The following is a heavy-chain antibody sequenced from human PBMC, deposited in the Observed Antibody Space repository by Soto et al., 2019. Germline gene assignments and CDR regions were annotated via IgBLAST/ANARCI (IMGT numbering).Heavy chain of an antibody. J-gene: IGHJ1*01. CDR3: ARGARYCSGGSCHGTEYFQH. V-gene: IGHV4-31*03. Sequence: SETLSLTCTVSGGSISSGGYYWSWIRQHPGKGLEWIGYIYYSGSTYYNPSLKSRVTISVDTSKNQFSLELSSVTAADTAVYYCARGARYCSGGSCHGTEYFQHWGQGTLVTVSS. D-gene: IGHD2-15*01. CDR1: GGSISSGGYY. CDR2: IYYSGST.